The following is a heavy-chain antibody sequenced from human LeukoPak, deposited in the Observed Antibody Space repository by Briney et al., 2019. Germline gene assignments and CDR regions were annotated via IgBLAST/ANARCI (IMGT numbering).Heavy chain of an antibody. V-gene: IGHV3-23*01. J-gene: IGHJ4*01. D-gene: IGHD6-19*01. Sequence: PGVSLTLSRAASRLSFSNSSMMWVRPAAGRGREGVSNLRGRGITTYNDDSVKGRFTTSRDNSKNTLYLQMNSLRAEDTAVYYCAKGIYSSGWSYFDYWGHGTLVTVSS. CDR2: LRGRGITT. CDR1: RLSFSNSS. CDR3: AKGIYSSGWSYFDY.